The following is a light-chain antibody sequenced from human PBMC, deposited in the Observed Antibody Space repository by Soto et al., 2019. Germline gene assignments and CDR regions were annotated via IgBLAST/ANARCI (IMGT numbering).Light chain of an antibody. V-gene: IGKV1-33*01. J-gene: IGKJ4*01. CDR2: DAS. CDR1: QDISNY. CDR3: QQYDNLPLT. Sequence: DIQMTQSPSSLSASVGDRVTITCQASQDISNYLNCYQQKPGKAAKLLIYDASNLETGVPSRFSGSGSGTDFTFTISSLQSEDIATYYCQQYDNLPLTFGGGTKVEIK.